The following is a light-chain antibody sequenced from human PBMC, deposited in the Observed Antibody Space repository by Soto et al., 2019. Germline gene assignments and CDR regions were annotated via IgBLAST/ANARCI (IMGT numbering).Light chain of an antibody. J-gene: IGKJ5*01. CDR1: QSISSY. CDR2: KAS. CDR3: QQANSFPHT. Sequence: TQAPAVLSGSRRDRDNITCRTSQSISSYLNWYQQKPGKAPKLLIYKASSLESGVPSRFSGSGSGTDFTLTISSVQHDDFATYYCQQANSFPHTFGQGTRLEIK. V-gene: IGKV1-39*01.